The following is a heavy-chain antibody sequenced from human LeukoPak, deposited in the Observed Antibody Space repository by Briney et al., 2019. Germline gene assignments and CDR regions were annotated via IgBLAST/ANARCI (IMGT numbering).Heavy chain of an antibody. D-gene: IGHD5-12*01. CDR2: ISPRGDIT. CDR3: AKDDAWIRFAS. Sequence: GGSLRFSCAASGFTFSNHGMNWVRQAPGKGLEWVSGISPRGDITYYTDSVKGRFTVSRDNFKNTVHLQVNSLRPEDTAVYFCAKDDAWIRFASWGQGILVTVSS. V-gene: IGHV3-23*01. CDR1: GFTFSNHG. J-gene: IGHJ5*01.